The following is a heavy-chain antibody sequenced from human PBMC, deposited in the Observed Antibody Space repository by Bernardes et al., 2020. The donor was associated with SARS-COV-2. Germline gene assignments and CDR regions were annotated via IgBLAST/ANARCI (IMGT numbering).Heavy chain of an antibody. D-gene: IGHD2-8*02. CDR1: GFTFSSYS. CDR2: ISLSSNYI. V-gene: IGHV3-21*01. CDR3: TRGRVLNTGWFDP. J-gene: IGHJ5*02. Sequence: GGSLRLSRVASGFTFSSYSMNWVRQAPGKGLEWVSSISLSSNYILYADSVRGRFTISRDNAKSSLYLQMNSLRAEDTAVYYCTRGRVLNTGWFDPWGQGTLVTVSS.